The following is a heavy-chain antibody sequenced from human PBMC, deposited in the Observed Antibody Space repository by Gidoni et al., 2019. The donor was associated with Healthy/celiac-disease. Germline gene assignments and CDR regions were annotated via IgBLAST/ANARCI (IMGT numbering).Heavy chain of an antibody. CDR3: ARDRRVAALAPPGY. J-gene: IGHJ4*02. V-gene: IGHV3-33*01. CDR1: GFTFSSYG. CDR2: IWYDGSNK. D-gene: IGHD6-6*01. Sequence: QVQLVESGGVVVQPGRSLRLSCSASGFTFSSYGMHWVRQAPGKGLEWGAVIWYDGSNKYYADAVKGRFTISRDNSKNTLYLQMNSRRAEDTAGYYCARDRRVAALAPPGYWGQGTLVTVSS.